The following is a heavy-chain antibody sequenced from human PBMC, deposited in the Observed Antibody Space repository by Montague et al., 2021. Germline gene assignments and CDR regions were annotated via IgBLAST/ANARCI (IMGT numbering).Heavy chain of an antibody. V-gene: IGHV4-59*01. D-gene: IGHD1-26*01. CDR1: GDSMNTYK. CDR2: IYSSGNT. CDR3: AREWSGFDF. Sequence: SETLSLTCTVSGDSMNTYKWNWIQQPPGKGLEWIGYIYSSGNTNYNPSLKSRVTISVDTSRNQFSLEVGSVTAADTAMYYCAREWSGFDFWGHGTMVTVSS. J-gene: IGHJ3*01.